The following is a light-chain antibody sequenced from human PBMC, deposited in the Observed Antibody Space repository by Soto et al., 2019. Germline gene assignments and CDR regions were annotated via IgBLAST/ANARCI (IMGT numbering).Light chain of an antibody. CDR2: EVS. CDR1: SSDVGGYKN. Sequence: QSALTQPASVSGSPGQSITISCTGTSSDVGGYKNVSWYQQHPGKAPKLMVYEVSNRPSGVSNRFSGSKSGNTASLTISGLQAEDEAEYYCSSYRSSTSYVFGTGTKVTVL. V-gene: IGLV2-14*01. CDR3: SSYRSSTSYV. J-gene: IGLJ1*01.